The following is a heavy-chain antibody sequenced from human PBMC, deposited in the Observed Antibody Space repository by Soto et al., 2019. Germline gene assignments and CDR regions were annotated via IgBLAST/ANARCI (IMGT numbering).Heavy chain of an antibody. Sequence: QVPLVESGGGVVQPGRSLRLSCAASGFTFSSYGMHWVRQAPGKGLEWVAVIWYGGSNKYYADSVKGRFTISRDNSKNQLYLQMNSLRAEDTAVYYCARATVKWRQLWPNYYGMDVWGQGTTVTVSS. J-gene: IGHJ6*02. CDR1: GFTFSSYG. D-gene: IGHD5-18*01. V-gene: IGHV3-33*01. CDR3: ARATVKWRQLWPNYYGMDV. CDR2: IWYGGSNK.